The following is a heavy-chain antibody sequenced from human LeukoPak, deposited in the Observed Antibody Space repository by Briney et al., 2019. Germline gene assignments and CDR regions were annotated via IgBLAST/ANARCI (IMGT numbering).Heavy chain of an antibody. J-gene: IGHJ5*02. CDR3: ARETRYRGGPNWFDP. CDR1: GFTFSSYG. CDR2: IWYDGSNK. D-gene: IGHD1-14*01. Sequence: GGSLRLSCAASGFTFSSYGMHWVRQAPGKGLEWVAVIWYDGSNKYYADSVKGRFTISRDNSKNTLYLQMNSLRAEDTAVYYCARETRYRGGPNWFDPWGQGTLVTVSS. V-gene: IGHV3-33*01.